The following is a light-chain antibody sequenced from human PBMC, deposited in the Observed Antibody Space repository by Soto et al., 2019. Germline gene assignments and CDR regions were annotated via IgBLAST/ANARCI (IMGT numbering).Light chain of an antibody. Sequence: EIVSTQSPGTLSLSPGERATLSCRASQGVSNTYLAWYQQKPGQAPRLLIYGASFRATGIPDRFSGSGSGTDFTLTITRLEPEDFAVYYCQQFGGSSRTFGQGTKVDIK. V-gene: IGKV3-20*01. CDR1: QGVSNTY. CDR2: GAS. CDR3: QQFGGSSRT. J-gene: IGKJ1*01.